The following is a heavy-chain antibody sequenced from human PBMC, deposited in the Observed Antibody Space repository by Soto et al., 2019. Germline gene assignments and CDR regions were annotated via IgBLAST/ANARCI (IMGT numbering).Heavy chain of an antibody. Sequence: QVQLQGSGPGLVKPSETLSLTCTVSGGSINNYYWTWIRQPPKKGLEWIGYVYYRGNTDYNPALRSRVTISLDTSEKQFSLNLRSVTAADTAIYYCAGMRTGSQGGGMDVWGQGTTVTVSS. CDR1: GGSINNYY. CDR2: VYYRGNT. V-gene: IGHV4-59*01. CDR3: AGMRTGSQGGGMDV. J-gene: IGHJ6*02. D-gene: IGHD1-1*01.